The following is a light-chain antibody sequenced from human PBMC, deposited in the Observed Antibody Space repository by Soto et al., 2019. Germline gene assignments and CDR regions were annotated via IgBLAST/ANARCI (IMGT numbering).Light chain of an antibody. Sequence: EIVLTQSAGTLSLSPGERATLSCRASQSVSSSSLAWYQQKPGQAPRLLIYGASSRATGIPDKFSGSGSGTDFTLTISRLEPGDFAVYYCQQYGSSPLTFGGGTKVEIK. CDR3: QQYGSSPLT. J-gene: IGKJ4*01. CDR2: GAS. CDR1: QSVSSSS. V-gene: IGKV3-20*01.